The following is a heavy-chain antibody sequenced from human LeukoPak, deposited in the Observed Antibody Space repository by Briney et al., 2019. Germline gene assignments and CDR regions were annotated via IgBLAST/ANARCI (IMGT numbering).Heavy chain of an antibody. J-gene: IGHJ6*03. CDR2: ISSSSSYI. CDR3: AKDHYDTLYYMDV. Sequence: GGSLRLSCAASGFTFSSYSMNWVRQAPGKGLEWVSSISSSSSYIYYADSVKGRFTISRDNAKNSLYLQMNSLRAEDTALFYCAKDHYDTLYYMDVWGKGTTVTISS. CDR1: GFTFSSYS. D-gene: IGHD3-9*01. V-gene: IGHV3-21*04.